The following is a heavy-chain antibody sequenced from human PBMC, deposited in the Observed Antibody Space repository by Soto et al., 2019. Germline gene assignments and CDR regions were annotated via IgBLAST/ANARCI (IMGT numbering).Heavy chain of an antibody. Sequence: PAGSLTLSCVVPGLTFGHPAMRWVRQAAGKGLEWVGRIKNKVDSYQTDYASAVNGRFTISRDDSKNTAYQQMNSLTTEDTADYYGCGHDARWGWCDYWGQGTRVTVSS. V-gene: IGHV3-73*01. CDR2: IKNKVDSYQT. J-gene: IGHJ4*02. D-gene: IGHD2-21*01. CDR3: CGHDARWGWCDY. CDR1: GLTFGHPA.